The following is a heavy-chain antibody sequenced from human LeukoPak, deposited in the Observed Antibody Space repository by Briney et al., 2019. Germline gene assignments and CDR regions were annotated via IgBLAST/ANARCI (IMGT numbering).Heavy chain of an antibody. D-gene: IGHD3-9*01. CDR1: GYTFTSYG. CDR2: ISAYNGNT. V-gene: IGHV1-18*01. J-gene: IGHJ4*02. Sequence: ASVKVSCKASGYTFTSYGISWVRQAPGHGLEWMGWISAYNGNTNYTQKPQGRVTMTTDTSTSTAYRELRSLRSDDTAVYHCARGGPYDILTGYKDIDYWGQGTLVTVSS. CDR3: ARGGPYDILTGYKDIDY.